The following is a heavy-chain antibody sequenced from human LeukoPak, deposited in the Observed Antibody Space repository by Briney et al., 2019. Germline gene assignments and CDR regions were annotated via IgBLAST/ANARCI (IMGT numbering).Heavy chain of an antibody. CDR1: GGSFSGYY. CDR3: ARHNIAVAVPGGMDV. J-gene: IGHJ6*02. Sequence: SETQSLTCAVYGGSFSGYYWSWIRQPPGKGLEWIGEINHSGSTNYNPSLKSRVTISVDTSKNQFSLKLSSVTAADTAVYYCARHNIAVAVPGGMDVWGQGTTVTVSS. D-gene: IGHD6-19*01. CDR2: INHSGST. V-gene: IGHV4-34*01.